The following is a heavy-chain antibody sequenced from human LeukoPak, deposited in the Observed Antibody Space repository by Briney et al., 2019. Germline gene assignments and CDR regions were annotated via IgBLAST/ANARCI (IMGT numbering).Heavy chain of an antibody. D-gene: IGHD6-19*01. Sequence: ASQTLSLTCTVSGGSISSGDYYWSWIRQPPGKGLEWIGSIYYNGVANYNPSLNSRVTISVDTSKSQFSLNLSSVTAADTAVYYCARHFGGLAHYFDHWGQGTLVTVSS. J-gene: IGHJ4*02. CDR2: IYYNGVA. CDR3: ARHFGGLAHYFDH. V-gene: IGHV4-61*08. CDR1: GGSISSGDYY.